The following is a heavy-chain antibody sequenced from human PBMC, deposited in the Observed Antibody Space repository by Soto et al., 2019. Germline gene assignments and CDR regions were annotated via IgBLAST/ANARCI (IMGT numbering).Heavy chain of an antibody. CDR1: GYTFTSYY. CDR2: INPSGGST. J-gene: IGHJ5*02. CDR3: ARDRGYYYDTSGGWFDP. Sequence: QVQLVQSGAEVKKPGASVKVSCKASGYTFTSYYMHWVRQAPGQGLEWMGIINPSGGSTSYAQKFQGRVTMTRDTSTSTVYMELSSLRSEATAMYYCARDRGYYYDTSGGWFDPWGQGTLVTVSS. D-gene: IGHD3-22*01. V-gene: IGHV1-46*01.